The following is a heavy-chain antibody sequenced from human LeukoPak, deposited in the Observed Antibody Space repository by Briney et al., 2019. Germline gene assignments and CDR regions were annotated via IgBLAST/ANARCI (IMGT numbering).Heavy chain of an antibody. CDR3: ARDFGVYSNYFTY. CDR1: GYSVSVYY. V-gene: IGHV3-53*01. Sequence: PGGSLRLSCAVSGYSVSVYYMSWVRQAPGKGLEWLSVIYNGDTTYYADSVKGRFTISGDNSGNTVNLQMNSLRAEDTAVYYCARDFGVYSNYFTYWGQGTLVTVSS. D-gene: IGHD4-11*01. J-gene: IGHJ4*02. CDR2: IYNGDTT.